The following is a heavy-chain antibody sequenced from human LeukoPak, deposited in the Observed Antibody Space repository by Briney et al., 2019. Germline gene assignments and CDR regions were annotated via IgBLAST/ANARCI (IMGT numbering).Heavy chain of an antibody. J-gene: IGHJ4*02. CDR2: INGNDGRT. D-gene: IGHD3-10*01. V-gene: IGHV3-23*01. CDR3: AKDPRMVRGVIFDY. CDR1: GFTFSSYA. Sequence: GGSLRLSCAAFGFTFSSYAMSWVRQAPGGGLEWVSAINGNDGRTYYADSVKGRFTVSRDNFKNAVYLQMDSLRAEDTAVYFCAKDPRMVRGVIFDYWGQGARVTVSS.